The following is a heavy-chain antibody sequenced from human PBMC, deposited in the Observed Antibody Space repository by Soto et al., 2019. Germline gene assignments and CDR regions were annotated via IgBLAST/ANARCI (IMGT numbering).Heavy chain of an antibody. CDR3: ARQNGITGTPFDY. CDR1: GFTFSTYA. Sequence: PGGSLRLSCAASGFTFSTYAMSWVRQAPGKGLEWVSGMSGSGGSTYYADSVKGRFTISRDNAKNSLYLQMNSLRAEDTAVYYCARQNGITGTPFDYWGQGTLVTVSS. D-gene: IGHD1-20*01. CDR2: MSGSGGST. V-gene: IGHV3-23*01. J-gene: IGHJ4*02.